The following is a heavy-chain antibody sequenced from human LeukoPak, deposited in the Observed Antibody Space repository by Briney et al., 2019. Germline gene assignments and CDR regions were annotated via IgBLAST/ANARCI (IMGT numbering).Heavy chain of an antibody. CDR2: INPNSGGT. CDR1: GYTFTGYY. CDR3: ARRGVGYCSGGSCYNLDY. V-gene: IGHV1-2*06. D-gene: IGHD2-15*01. Sequence: ASVKVSCKASGYTFTGYYMHWVRQAPGQGLEWMGRINPNSGGTSYAQKFQGRVTMTRDTSISTAYMELSRLRSDDAAVYYCARRGVGYCSGGSCYNLDYWGQGTLVTVSS. J-gene: IGHJ4*02.